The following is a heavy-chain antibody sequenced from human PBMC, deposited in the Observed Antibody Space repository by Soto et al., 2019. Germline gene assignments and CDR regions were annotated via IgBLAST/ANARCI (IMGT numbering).Heavy chain of an antibody. D-gene: IGHD3-3*01. CDR2: INPNSGGT. CDR3: ARDGRFLEWLPPQELYHYYGMDV. V-gene: IGHV1-2*02. CDR1: GYTFTGYY. Sequence: ASVKVSCKASGYTFTGYYMHWVQQAPGQGLEWMGWINPNSGGTNYAQKFQGRVTMTRDTSISTAYMELSRLRSDDTAVYYCARDGRFLEWLPPQELYHYYGMDVWGQGTTVTVSS. J-gene: IGHJ6*02.